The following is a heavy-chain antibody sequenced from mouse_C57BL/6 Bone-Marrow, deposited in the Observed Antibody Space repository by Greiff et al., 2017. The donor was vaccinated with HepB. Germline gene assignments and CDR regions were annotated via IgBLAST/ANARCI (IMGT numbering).Heavy chain of an antibody. D-gene: IGHD3-2*02. J-gene: IGHJ2*01. V-gene: IGHV1-26*01. CDR2: INPNNGGT. Sequence: EVQLQQSGPELVKPGASVKISCKASGYTFTDYYMNWVKQSHGKSLEWIGDINPNNGGTSYNQKFKGKATLTVDKSSSTAYMELRSLTSEDSAVYYCARRGGQLRLPDYWGQGTTLTVSS. CDR1: GYTFTDYY. CDR3: ARRGGQLRLPDY.